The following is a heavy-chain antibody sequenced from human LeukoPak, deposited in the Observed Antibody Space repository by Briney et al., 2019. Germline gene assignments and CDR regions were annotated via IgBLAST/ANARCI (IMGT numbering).Heavy chain of an antibody. CDR2: INPNSGGT. CDR3: ARYYDSENWFDP. J-gene: IGHJ5*02. V-gene: IGHV1-2*02. Sequence: GASVKVSCKASGYTFTTYAMNWVRQAPGQGLEWMGWINPNSGGTNYAQKFQGRVTMTRDTSISTAYMELSRLRSDDTAVYYCARYYDSENWFDPWGQGTLVTVSS. D-gene: IGHD3-22*01. CDR1: GYTFTTYA.